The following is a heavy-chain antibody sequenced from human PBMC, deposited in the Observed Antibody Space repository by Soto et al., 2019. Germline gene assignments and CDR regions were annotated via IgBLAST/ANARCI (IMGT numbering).Heavy chain of an antibody. D-gene: IGHD5-18*01. Sequence: ASVKVSCKASGYTFTGYYMHWVRQAPGQGLEWMGWINPNSGGTNYAQKFQGRVTMTRDTSISTAYMELSRLRSDDTAVYYCARARGYSYGLGDYWGQGTLPTVSS. V-gene: IGHV1-2*02. CDR1: GYTFTGYY. J-gene: IGHJ4*02. CDR2: INPNSGGT. CDR3: ARARGYSYGLGDY.